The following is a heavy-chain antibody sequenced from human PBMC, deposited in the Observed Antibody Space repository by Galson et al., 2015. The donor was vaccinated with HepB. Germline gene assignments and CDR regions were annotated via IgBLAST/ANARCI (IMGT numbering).Heavy chain of an antibody. D-gene: IGHD4-17*01. J-gene: IGHJ4*02. CDR2: ISSSSSYI. CDR1: GFTFSSYS. CDR3: AREGDYGDYVGY. Sequence: SLRLSCAASGFTFSSYSMNWVRQAPGKGLEWVSSISSSSSYIYYADSVKGRFTISRDNAKNSLYLQMNSLRAEDTAVYYCAREGDYGDYVGYWGQGTLVTVSS. V-gene: IGHV3-21*01.